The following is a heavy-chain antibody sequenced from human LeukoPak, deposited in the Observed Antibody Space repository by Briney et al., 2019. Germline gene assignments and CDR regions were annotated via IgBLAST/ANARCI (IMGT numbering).Heavy chain of an antibody. J-gene: IGHJ4*02. V-gene: IGHV3-33*01. Sequence: PGKGLEXXAXIWDDGSNEYSADSVRGRFTISRDNSKKILYLQMNNLRAEDTAVYYCARGGVYYDFWSGYYTLDQWGQGTLVTVSS. CDR2: IWDDGSNE. D-gene: IGHD3-3*01. CDR3: ARGGVYYDFWSGYYTLDQ.